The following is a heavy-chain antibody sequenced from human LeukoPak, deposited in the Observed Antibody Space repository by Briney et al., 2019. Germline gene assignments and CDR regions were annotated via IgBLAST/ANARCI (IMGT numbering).Heavy chain of an antibody. D-gene: IGHD6-19*01. J-gene: IGHJ4*02. CDR3: AKDHINKAVAGMFRAVSSLYYFDY. CDR1: GFTFSNHG. Sequence: GGSLRLSCAASGFTFSNHGMNWVRQAPGKGLEWVSGISPSGDITYYADSVKGRFTISRDNSKNTLYLEVISLTAEDTAVYYCAKDHINKAVAGMFRAVSSLYYFDYWGQGTLVTVSS. CDR2: ISPSGDIT. V-gene: IGHV3-23*01.